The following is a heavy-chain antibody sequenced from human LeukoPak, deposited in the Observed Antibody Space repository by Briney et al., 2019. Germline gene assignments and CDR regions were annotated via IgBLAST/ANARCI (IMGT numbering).Heavy chain of an antibody. CDR2: IYSGGST. V-gene: IGHV3-53*01. J-gene: IGHJ4*02. CDR3: ARVGYSSGWRGFDY. D-gene: IGHD6-19*01. Sequence: GGSLRLSCAASGFTVSSNYTSWVRQAPGKGLEWVSVIYSGGSTYYADSVKGRFTISRDNSNNTLYLQMNSLRAEDTAVYYCARVGYSSGWRGFDYWGQGTLVTVSS. CDR1: GFTVSSNY.